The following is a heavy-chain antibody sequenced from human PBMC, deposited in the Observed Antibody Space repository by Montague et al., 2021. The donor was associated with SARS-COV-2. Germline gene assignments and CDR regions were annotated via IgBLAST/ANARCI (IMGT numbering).Heavy chain of an antibody. D-gene: IGHD6-13*01. Sequence: CAISGDSVSRNNPAWNWIRQSPSSGLAWLGRTYYGSSWNTDYAVSVKSRITISPDTSKNQFSLHLNSVTPEDTAVYYCARGWYYAFDIWGQGTMVTVSS. J-gene: IGHJ3*02. CDR1: GDSVSRNNPA. CDR3: ARGWYYAFDI. CDR2: TYYGSSWNT. V-gene: IGHV6-1*01.